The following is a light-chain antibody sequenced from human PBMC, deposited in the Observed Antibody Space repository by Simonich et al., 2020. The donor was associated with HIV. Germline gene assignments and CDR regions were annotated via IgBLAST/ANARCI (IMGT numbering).Light chain of an antibody. CDR2: KAS. Sequence: DIQMTQSPSTLSASVGDRVTITCRASQSINRYLAWYQQKPGKAPKLLIYKASSLQSEVPSRCSGNGSGTEFTLTISSLQPDDFATYFCQQYNNYWTFGQGTKVEI. CDR1: QSINRY. V-gene: IGKV1-5*03. J-gene: IGKJ1*01. CDR3: QQYNNYWT.